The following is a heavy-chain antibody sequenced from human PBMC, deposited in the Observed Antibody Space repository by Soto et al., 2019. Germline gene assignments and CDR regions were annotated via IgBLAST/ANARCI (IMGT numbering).Heavy chain of an antibody. Sequence: SETLSLTCAVSGGSISSSKWWSWVRQPPGKGLEWIGYIYYSGSTYYNPSLKSRVTISVDTSKNQFSLKLSSVTAADTAVYYCARASIAELTLDYWGQGTLVTVSS. J-gene: IGHJ4*02. D-gene: IGHD6-13*01. CDR1: GGSISSSKW. CDR3: ARASIAELTLDY. CDR2: IYYSGST. V-gene: IGHV4-30-4*01.